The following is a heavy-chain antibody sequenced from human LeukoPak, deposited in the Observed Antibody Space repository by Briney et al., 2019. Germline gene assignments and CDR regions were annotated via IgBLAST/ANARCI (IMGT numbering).Heavy chain of an antibody. J-gene: IGHJ4*02. D-gene: IGHD3-10*01. V-gene: IGHV4-59*01. CDR2: IYYSGST. Sequence: SETLSLTCTVSGGSISSYYWSWIRQPPGKGLEWIGYIYYSGSTNYNPSLKSRVTISVDTSKNQFSLKLSSVTAADTAVYYCARDRYYGSGSYPYWGQGTLVTVSS. CDR3: ARDRYYGSGSYPY. CDR1: GGSISSYY.